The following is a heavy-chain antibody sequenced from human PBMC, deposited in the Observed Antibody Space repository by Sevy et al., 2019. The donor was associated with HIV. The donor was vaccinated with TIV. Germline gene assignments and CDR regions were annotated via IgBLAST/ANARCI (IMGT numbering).Heavy chain of an antibody. CDR1: GLTFDDYA. D-gene: IGHD3-22*01. CDR2: ITWNSGGI. J-gene: IGHJ3*01. CDR3: ALTNSADYYDSGAFHL. V-gene: IGHV3-9*01. Sequence: GGSLRLSCVVSGLTFDDYAMHWVRRPPGKGLEWVSGITWNSGGIGYADSVKGRFTISRDNAKNSLFLLMDRLRADDTAMYYCALTNSADYYDSGAFHLWGRGTMVTVSS.